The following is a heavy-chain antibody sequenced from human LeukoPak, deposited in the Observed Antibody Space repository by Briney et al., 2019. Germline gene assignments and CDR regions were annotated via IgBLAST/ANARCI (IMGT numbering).Heavy chain of an antibody. Sequence: GGSLRLSCAASGFAFSTYAMNWVRQAPGKGLEWVSYIGTSDNTRYYADSVKGRFTISRDNARNSLYPQMNSLRAEDTAVYYCAREFGVLTYYYDSSDPKYFDYWGQGTLVTVSS. CDR3: AREFGVLTYYYDSSDPKYFDY. CDR2: IGTSDNTR. J-gene: IGHJ4*02. CDR1: GFAFSTYA. V-gene: IGHV3-48*03. D-gene: IGHD3-22*01.